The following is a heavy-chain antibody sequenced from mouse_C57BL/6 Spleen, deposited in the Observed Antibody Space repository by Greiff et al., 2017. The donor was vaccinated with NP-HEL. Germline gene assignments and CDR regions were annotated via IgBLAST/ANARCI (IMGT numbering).Heavy chain of an antibody. CDR2: ISSGGSYT. J-gene: IGHJ1*03. V-gene: IGHV5-6*02. D-gene: IGHD2-14*01. Sequence: DVKLVESGGDLVKPGGSLKLSCAASGFTFSSYGMSWVRQTPDKRLEWVATISSGGSYTYYPDSVKGRFTISRDNAKNTLYLQMSSLKSEDTAMYYCARQEYDGPGYFDVWGTGTTVTVSS. CDR1: GFTFSSYG. CDR3: ARQEYDGPGYFDV.